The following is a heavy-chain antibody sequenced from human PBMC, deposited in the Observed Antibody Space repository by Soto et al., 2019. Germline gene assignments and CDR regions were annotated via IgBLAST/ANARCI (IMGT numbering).Heavy chain of an antibody. CDR2: IKYDGSET. Sequence: EVQLVESGGAVVQPGGSVTLSCVASGFVFSNNWMSWVRQAPGKGLQWVANIKYDGSETNYEESVKGRFTISRENAKTSVYLQMNRLRVEDAAVYFCVRGLYSRSYWGQGNLVTDSS. CDR3: VRGLYSRSY. D-gene: IGHD3-22*01. CDR1: GFVFSNNW. J-gene: IGHJ1*01. V-gene: IGHV3-7*03.